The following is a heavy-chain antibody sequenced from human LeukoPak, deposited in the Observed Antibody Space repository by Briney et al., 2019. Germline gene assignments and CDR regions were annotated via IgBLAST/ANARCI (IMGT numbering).Heavy chain of an antibody. CDR3: AKGGDSSSWLFDF. CDR2: LSGTGRST. D-gene: IGHD6-13*01. J-gene: IGHJ4*02. CDR1: GFTVSNKY. Sequence: PGGSLTLSCAASGFTVSNKYLSWVRPAAGKGLEWVAALSGTGRSTYHPDSVRGRFTISRDNSKNTLFLQVNSLRAEDTAVFYCAKGGDSSSWLFDFWGQGTLVTVSS. V-gene: IGHV3-23*01.